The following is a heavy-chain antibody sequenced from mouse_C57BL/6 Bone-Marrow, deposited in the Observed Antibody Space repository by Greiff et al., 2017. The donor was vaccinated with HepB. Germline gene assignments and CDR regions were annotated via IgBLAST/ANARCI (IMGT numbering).Heavy chain of an antibody. CDR1: GFNIKNTY. Sequence: EVQRVESVAELVRPGASVKLSCTASGFNIKNTYMHWVKQRPEQGLEWIGRIDPANGNTKYAPKFQGKATITADTSSNTAYLQLSSLTSEDTAIYYCARAVYDGYSGAMDYWGQGTSVTVSS. V-gene: IGHV14-3*01. J-gene: IGHJ4*01. CDR2: IDPANGNT. D-gene: IGHD2-3*01. CDR3: ARAVYDGYSGAMDY.